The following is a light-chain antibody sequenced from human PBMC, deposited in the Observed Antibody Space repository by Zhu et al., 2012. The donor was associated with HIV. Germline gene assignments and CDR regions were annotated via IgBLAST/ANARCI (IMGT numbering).Light chain of an antibody. CDR3: QQYNSWPYT. V-gene: IGKV3-15*01. CDR1: QTVSTN. CDR2: GAS. Sequence: EIVLTQSPGTLSVSPGERATLSCRASQTVSTNLAWYQQKPGQAPRLLIYGASTRATDIPAKFSGSGSGTEFTLTISSLQSEDFAVYYCQQYNSWPYTFGQGTKVEIK. J-gene: IGKJ2*01.